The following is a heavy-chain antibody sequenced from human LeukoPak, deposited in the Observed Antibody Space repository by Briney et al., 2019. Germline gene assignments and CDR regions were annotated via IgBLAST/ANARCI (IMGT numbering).Heavy chain of an antibody. V-gene: IGHV1-18*01. Sequence: ASVKVSCKASGYTFTSYGISWVRQAPGQGLEWMGWISAYNGNTNYAQKLQGRVTMTTDTSTSTAYMELRSLRSDDTAVYYCARDDRVGEYQLLAGRPFDIWGQGTMVTVSS. CDR2: ISAYNGNT. J-gene: IGHJ3*02. CDR3: ARDDRVGEYQLLAGRPFDI. CDR1: GYTFTSYG. D-gene: IGHD2-2*01.